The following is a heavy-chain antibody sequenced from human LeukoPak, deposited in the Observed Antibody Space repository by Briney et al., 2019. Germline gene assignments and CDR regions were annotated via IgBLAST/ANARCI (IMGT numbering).Heavy chain of an antibody. J-gene: IGHJ3*02. V-gene: IGHV1-18*01. CDR3: ARGISDYYDSSGYPDAFDI. CDR2: ISAYNGNT. Sequence: ASVKVFCKASGYTFTSYGISWVRRAPGQGLEWMGWISAYNGNTNYAQKLQGRVTMTTDTSTSTAYMELRSLRSDDTAVYYCARGISDYYDSSGYPDAFDIWGQGTMVTVSS. D-gene: IGHD3-22*01. CDR1: GYTFTSYG.